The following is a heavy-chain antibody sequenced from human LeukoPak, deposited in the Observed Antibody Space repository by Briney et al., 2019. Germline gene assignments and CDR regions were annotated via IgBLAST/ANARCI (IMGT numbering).Heavy chain of an antibody. CDR3: ARLRNVVLFDY. Sequence: PSETLSLTCAVYGGSFSGYYWSWIRQPPGKGLEWVGSVFHSGNTYYNPSLKSRLTISADTSKNQFSLILSSVTAADTAMYFCARLRNVVLFDYWGQGTLVTVSS. D-gene: IGHD2-15*01. J-gene: IGHJ4*02. CDR2: VFHSGNT. V-gene: IGHV4-34*12. CDR1: GGSFSGYY.